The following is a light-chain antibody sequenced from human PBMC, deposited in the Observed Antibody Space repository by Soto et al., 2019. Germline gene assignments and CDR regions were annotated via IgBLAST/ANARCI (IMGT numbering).Light chain of an antibody. CDR3: TSYTSSTPFYV. CDR2: DVN. Sequence: QSALTQPASVSGSPGQSITISCTGTSSDVGGYNYVSWYRQHPGRAPKLMIYDVNNRPSGVSNRFSGSKSGNTASLTISGLQAEDEADYYCTSYTSSTPFYVFGTGTKVTVL. V-gene: IGLV2-14*01. CDR1: SSDVGGYNY. J-gene: IGLJ1*01.